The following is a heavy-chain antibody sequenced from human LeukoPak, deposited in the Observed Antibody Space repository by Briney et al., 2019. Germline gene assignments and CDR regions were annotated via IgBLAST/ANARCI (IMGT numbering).Heavy chain of an antibody. Sequence: PSETLSLTCTFSVDSISTYYWSWIRQPPGKGLEWVGYVYYSGSTNYNPSLKSRVTMSVDTSKNQFSLKLSSVTAADTAVYYCARVRSSSWYEWFDPWGQGTLVTVSS. D-gene: IGHD6-13*01. J-gene: IGHJ5*02. CDR2: VYYSGST. CDR3: ARVRSSSWYEWFDP. V-gene: IGHV4-59*12. CDR1: VDSISTYY.